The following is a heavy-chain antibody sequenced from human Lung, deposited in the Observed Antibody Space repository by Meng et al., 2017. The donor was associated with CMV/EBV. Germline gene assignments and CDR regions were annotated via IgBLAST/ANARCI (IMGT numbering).Heavy chain of an antibody. CDR2: INHSGST. D-gene: IGHD3-10*01. CDR1: GGSFSGYY. CDR3: AREGITMVRGVIIGRPDY. J-gene: IGHJ4*02. Sequence: GSLRLSCAVYGGSFSGYYWSWIRQPPGKGLEWIGEINHSGSTNYNPSLKSRVTISVDTSKNQFSLKLSSVTAADTAVYYCAREGITMVRGVIIGRPDYWGQGTLVTGSS. V-gene: IGHV4-34*01.